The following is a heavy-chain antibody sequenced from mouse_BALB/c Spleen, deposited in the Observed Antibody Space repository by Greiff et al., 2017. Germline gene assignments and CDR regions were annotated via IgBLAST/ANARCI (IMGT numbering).Heavy chain of an antibody. V-gene: IGHV1-20*02. CDR3: ARNYGNYWYFDV. CDR2: INPYNGDT. D-gene: IGHD2-1*01. CDR1: GYSFTGYF. Sequence: VQLKQSGPELVKPGASVKISCKASGYSFTGYFMNWVMQSHGKSLEWIGRINPYNGDTFYNQKFKGKATLTVDKSSSTAHMELRSLASEDSAVYYCARNYGNYWYFDVWGAGTTVTVSS. J-gene: IGHJ1*01.